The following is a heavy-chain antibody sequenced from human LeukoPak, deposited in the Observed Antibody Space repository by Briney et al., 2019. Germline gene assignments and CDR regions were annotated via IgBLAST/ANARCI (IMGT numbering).Heavy chain of an antibody. J-gene: IGHJ3*02. CDR1: GGTFSSYA. D-gene: IGHD3-22*01. CDR2: IIPIFGTA. Sequence: ASVKVSCKASGGTFSSYAISWVRQAPGQGLEWMGGIIPIFGTANYAQKFQGRVTITADGSTSTAYMELSSLRSEDTAVYYCARDYYDSSGVRAFDIWGQGTMVTVSS. V-gene: IGHV1-69*13. CDR3: ARDYYDSSGVRAFDI.